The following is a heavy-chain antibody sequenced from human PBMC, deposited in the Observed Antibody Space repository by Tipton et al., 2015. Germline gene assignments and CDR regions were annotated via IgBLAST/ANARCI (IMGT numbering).Heavy chain of an antibody. D-gene: IGHD3-10*01. CDR2: IYYTGTS. Sequence: GLVKPSETLSRTCDVSGYSISSGYYWGWIRQPPGKGLEWIGYIYYTGTSNYNASLRSRVTISLDTSKKQFSLKLTSVTAADTAVYYCARHRGVGGLADYWGRGTLVTVSS. V-gene: IGHV4-61*01. J-gene: IGHJ4*02. CDR3: ARHRGVGGLADY. CDR1: GYSISSGYY.